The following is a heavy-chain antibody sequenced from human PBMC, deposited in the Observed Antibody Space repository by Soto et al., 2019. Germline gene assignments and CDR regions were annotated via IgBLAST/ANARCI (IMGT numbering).Heavy chain of an antibody. Sequence: PSETLSLTCTVSGGSISSGGYYWSWIRQHPGKGLEWIGYIYYSGSTYYNPSLKSRVTISVDTSKNQFSLKLSSVTAADTAVYYCARAHCSGGSCYSLGNYYYYMDVWGKGTTVTASS. CDR2: IYYSGST. J-gene: IGHJ6*03. D-gene: IGHD2-15*01. CDR1: GGSISSGGYY. V-gene: IGHV4-31*03. CDR3: ARAHCSGGSCYSLGNYYYYMDV.